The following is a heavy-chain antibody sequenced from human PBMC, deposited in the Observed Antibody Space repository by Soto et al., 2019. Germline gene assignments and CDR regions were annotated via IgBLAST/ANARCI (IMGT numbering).Heavy chain of an antibody. CDR1: GGSISSGGYY. V-gene: IGHV4-31*03. CDR2: IYYSGST. D-gene: IGHD6-13*01. Sequence: PSETLSLTCTVSGGSISSGGYYWSWIRQHPGKGLEWIGYIYYSGSTYYNPSLKSRVTISVDTSKNQFSLKLSSVTAADTAVYYCARSVAAAGRPFDYWGQGTLVTVSS. CDR3: ARSVAAAGRPFDY. J-gene: IGHJ4*02.